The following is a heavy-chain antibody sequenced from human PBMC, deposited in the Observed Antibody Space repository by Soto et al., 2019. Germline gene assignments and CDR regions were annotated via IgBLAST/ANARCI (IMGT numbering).Heavy chain of an antibody. V-gene: IGHV3-23*01. J-gene: IGHJ4*02. CDR3: AKDGQDAYCGGECYFAY. Sequence: GGSLRLSCAASGFTFSSYAMSWVRQAPGKGLEWVSAISGSGGSTYYADSVKGRFTISRDNSKNTLYLQMNSLRAEDTAVYYCAKDGQDAYCGGECYFAYWGQGTLVTVSS. D-gene: IGHD2-21*01. CDR1: GFTFSSYA. CDR2: ISGSGGST.